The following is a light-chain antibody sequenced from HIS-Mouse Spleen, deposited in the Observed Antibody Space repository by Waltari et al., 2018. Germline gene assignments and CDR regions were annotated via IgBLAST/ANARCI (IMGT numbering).Light chain of an antibody. V-gene: IGLV2-23*01. J-gene: IGLJ2*01. Sequence: QSALTQPAPVSGSPGQSITIPRTGTSSAVWSYNLVPWYQQHPGKAPKLMIYEGSKRPSGVSNRFSGSKSGNTASLTISGLQAEDEADYYCCSYAGSSTLVFGGGTKLTVL. CDR2: EGS. CDR3: CSYAGSSTLV. CDR1: SSAVWSYNL.